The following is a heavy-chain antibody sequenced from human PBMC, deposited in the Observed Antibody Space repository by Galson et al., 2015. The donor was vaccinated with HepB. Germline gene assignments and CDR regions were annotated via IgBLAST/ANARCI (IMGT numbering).Heavy chain of an antibody. CDR3: ARASSGLLWFGEDGAFDI. CDR1: GFTFSRYS. CDR2: ISSSSSYI. J-gene: IGHJ3*02. V-gene: IGHV3-21*01. Sequence: SLRLSCAASGFTFSRYSMNWVRQAPGKGLEWVSSISSSSSYIYYADSVKGRFTISRDNAKNSLYLQMNSLRAEDTAVYYCARASSGLLWFGEDGAFDIWGQGTMVTVSS. D-gene: IGHD3-10*01.